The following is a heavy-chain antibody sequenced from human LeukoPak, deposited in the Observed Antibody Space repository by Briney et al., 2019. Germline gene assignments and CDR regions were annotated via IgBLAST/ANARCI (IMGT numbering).Heavy chain of an antibody. J-gene: IGHJ1*01. D-gene: IGHD3-22*01. Sequence: SETLSLTCAVSGSSISTFTWWTWVRQPPGKGLEWIGDIYHSGSTYYNPSLKSRVTISVDTSKNQFSLKLRSVTAADTAVYYCARVVQSTDSSGFYLPEYFQHWGQGTLVTVSS. CDR2: IYHSGST. CDR1: GSSISTFTW. V-gene: IGHV4-4*02. CDR3: ARVVQSTDSSGFYLPEYFQH.